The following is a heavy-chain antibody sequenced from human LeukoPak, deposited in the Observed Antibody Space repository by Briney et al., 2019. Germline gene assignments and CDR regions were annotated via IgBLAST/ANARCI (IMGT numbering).Heavy chain of an antibody. CDR2: IYHSGST. D-gene: IGHD3-22*01. J-gene: IGHJ4*02. V-gene: IGHV4-30-2*01. CDR3: ARGGHYDDSGYSRSLGY. CDR1: GGSISSGGYY. Sequence: PSETLSLTCTVSGGSISSGGYYWSWIRQPPGKGLEWIGYIYHSGSTYYNPSLKSRVTISVDRSKNQFSLKLSSVTAADTAVYYCARGGHYDDSGYSRSLGYWGQGTLVTVSS.